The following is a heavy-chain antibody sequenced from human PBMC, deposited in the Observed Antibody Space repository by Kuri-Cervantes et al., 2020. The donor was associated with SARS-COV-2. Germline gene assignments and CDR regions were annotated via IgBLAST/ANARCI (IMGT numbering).Heavy chain of an antibody. V-gene: IGHV3-23*01. CDR3: AKASTVVTPLTAY. CDR1: GFTFSSYA. CDR2: ISGSRDGDST. J-gene: IGHJ4*02. D-gene: IGHD2-21*02. Sequence: GESLKISCAASGFTFSSYAMSWVRQAPGKGLKWVSAISGSRDGDSTYYADSVRGRFTISRDNSKNTVYLQMNSLRAADTAVYYCAKASTVVTPLTAYWGQGALVTVSS.